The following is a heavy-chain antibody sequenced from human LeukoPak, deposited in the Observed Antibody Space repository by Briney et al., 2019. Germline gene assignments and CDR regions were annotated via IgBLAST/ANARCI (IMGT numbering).Heavy chain of an antibody. CDR1: GGSFSGYY. Sequence: PSETLSLTCAVYGGSFSGYYWSWIRQPPGKGLEWIGEINHSGSTNYNPSLKSRVTISVDTSKNQFSPKLSSVTAADTAVYYCARVLPEVYYYYGMDVWGQGTTVTVSS. CDR2: INHSGST. J-gene: IGHJ6*02. CDR3: ARVLPEVYYYYGMDV. V-gene: IGHV4-34*01.